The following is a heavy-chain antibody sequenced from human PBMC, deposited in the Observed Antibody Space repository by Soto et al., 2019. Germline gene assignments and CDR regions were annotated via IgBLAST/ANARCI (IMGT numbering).Heavy chain of an antibody. D-gene: IGHD3-10*01. CDR3: ARYYGGYSDY. CDR1: GGSISSYY. CDR2: IYYSGST. Sequence: LSLTCTVSGGSISSYYWSWIRQPPGKGLEWIGYIYYSGSTNYNPSLKSRVTISVDTSKNQFSLKLSSVTAADTAVYYCARYYGGYSDYWGQGTLVTVSS. V-gene: IGHV4-59*08. J-gene: IGHJ4*02.